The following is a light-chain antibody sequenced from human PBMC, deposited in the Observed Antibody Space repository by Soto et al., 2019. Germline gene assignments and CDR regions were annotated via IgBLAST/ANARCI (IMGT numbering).Light chain of an antibody. J-gene: IGLJ2*01. V-gene: IGLV2-14*01. CDR2: DVS. CDR3: SSYTGSSTYVV. Sequence: QPALTQPASVSGSPGQSITISCTGTSSDVGGYNYVSWYQQHPGKAPKLMIYDVSNRPSGVSNRFSGSKSANTASLTISGLQAEDEADSYCSSYTGSSTYVVFGGGTKLTVL. CDR1: SSDVGGYNY.